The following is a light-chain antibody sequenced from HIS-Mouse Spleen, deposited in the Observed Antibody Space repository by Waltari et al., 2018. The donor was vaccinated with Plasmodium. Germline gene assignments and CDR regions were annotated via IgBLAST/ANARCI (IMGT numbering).Light chain of an antibody. J-gene: IGLJ2*01. CDR2: EVS. CDR1: SSDVGGYNY. CDR3: SSYAGSNKLV. Sequence: QSALTQPPSASGSPGQSVTISCTGTSSDVGGYNYVSWYQQHPGKAPKLMIYEVSKRASGVRDRFSGSKSGNTASLTVSGLQAEDEADYYGSSYAGSNKLVFGGGTKLTVL. V-gene: IGLV2-8*01.